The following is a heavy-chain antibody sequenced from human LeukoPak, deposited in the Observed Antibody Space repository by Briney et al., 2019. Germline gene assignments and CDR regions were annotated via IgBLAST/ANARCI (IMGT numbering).Heavy chain of an antibody. CDR2: ISKSGTYI. J-gene: IGHJ4*02. D-gene: IGHD2-2*01. CDR1: GFTFRDYT. Sequence: GGSPRLSCAASGFTFRDYTMNWVRQAPGKGLEWVSAISKSGTYIKYADSVKGRFTVSRDNAKNSLFLQMNSLRVEDTAVYFCAREVLIVVEPAANTIDYWGQGTRVTVSS. V-gene: IGHV3-21*01. CDR3: AREVLIVVEPAANTIDY.